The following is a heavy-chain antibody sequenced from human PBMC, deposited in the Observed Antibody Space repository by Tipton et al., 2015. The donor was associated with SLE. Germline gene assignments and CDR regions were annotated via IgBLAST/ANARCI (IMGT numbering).Heavy chain of an antibody. J-gene: IGHJ3*01. CDR1: GISTSTYW. V-gene: IGHV3-7*01. Sequence: SLRLSCAASGISTSTYWMSWVRQAPGKGLEWVANIRQDGSETYCVDSVKGRFTVSRDNAKNSLYLQMNSLRAEDTAVYYCARGSQGAFDFWGQGTMVTVSS. CDR2: IRQDGSET. D-gene: IGHD1-26*01. CDR3: ARGSQGAFDF.